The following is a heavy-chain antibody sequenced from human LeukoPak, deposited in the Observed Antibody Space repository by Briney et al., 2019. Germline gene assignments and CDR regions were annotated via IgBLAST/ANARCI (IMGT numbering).Heavy chain of an antibody. CDR2: INHRGST. CDR3: ARYSSSSTFFDY. Sequence: SETLSLTCAVYGGSFNNYYWSWVRQPPGKGLEWIGEINHRGSTNNNPSLKSRVIISVDTSKNQFSLKLSSVTAADTAVYYCARYSSSSTFFDYWGQGILVTVSS. J-gene: IGHJ4*02. CDR1: GGSFNNYY. V-gene: IGHV4-34*01. D-gene: IGHD6-6*01.